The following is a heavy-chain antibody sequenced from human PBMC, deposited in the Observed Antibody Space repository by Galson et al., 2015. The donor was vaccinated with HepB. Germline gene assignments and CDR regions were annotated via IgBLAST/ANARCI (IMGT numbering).Heavy chain of an antibody. CDR3: ARDRNYCFDS. CDR2: ISTNSGNT. J-gene: IGHJ4*02. CDR1: GYGFTDNG. V-gene: IGHV1-18*01. Sequence: SVKVSCKASGYGFTDNGISWVRQAPGQGLEWMAWISTNSGNTNYAQKFQGRVTVTTDTSTSTAYMELRSLKSEDTAVYFCARDRNYCFDSWGQGTLVTVSS.